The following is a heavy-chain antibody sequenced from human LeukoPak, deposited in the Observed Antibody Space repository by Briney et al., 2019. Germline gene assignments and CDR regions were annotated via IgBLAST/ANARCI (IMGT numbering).Heavy chain of an antibody. V-gene: IGHV3-30*02. D-gene: IGHD3-22*01. CDR3: ARVVVFSMRLVFDAFDI. CDR2: IRFDGSNK. Sequence: GGSLRLSCAASGFTFSRYGMHWVRQAPGKGLEWVAFIRFDGSNKYYADSLKGRFTISRDNSKNTLSLQMNSLRSDDTAVYYCARVVVFSMRLVFDAFDIWGQGTMVTVSS. CDR1: GFTFSRYG. J-gene: IGHJ3*02.